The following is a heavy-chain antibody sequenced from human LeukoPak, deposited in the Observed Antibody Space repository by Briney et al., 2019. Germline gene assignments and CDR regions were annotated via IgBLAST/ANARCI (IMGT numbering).Heavy chain of an antibody. J-gene: IGHJ4*02. D-gene: IGHD1-26*01. CDR3: ARVLGAVSYSGSYYNYFDY. V-gene: IGHV4-59*01. Sequence: SETLSLTCTVSGDSISSYYWSWIRQPPGKGLEWIGYIYYSGSTNYNPSLKSRVTISVDTSKNQFSLKLSSVTAADTAVYYCARVLGAVSYSGSYYNYFDYWGQGTLVTVSS. CDR2: IYYSGST. CDR1: GDSISSYY.